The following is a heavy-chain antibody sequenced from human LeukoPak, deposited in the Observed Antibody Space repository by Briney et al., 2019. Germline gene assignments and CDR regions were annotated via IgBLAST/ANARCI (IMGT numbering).Heavy chain of an antibody. CDR2: IYHGGSA. CDR1: GDSISSDGYS. Sequence: PSQTLSLTCAVSGDSISSDGYSWSWIRQPPGKGLEWIGYIYHGGSAYYSPSLKSRANISVDKSKNQFSLKLSSVTAADTAVYYCARYFSGGQFKWFDPWGQGTLVTVSS. D-gene: IGHD1-26*01. V-gene: IGHV4-30-2*01. J-gene: IGHJ5*02. CDR3: ARYFSGGQFKWFDP.